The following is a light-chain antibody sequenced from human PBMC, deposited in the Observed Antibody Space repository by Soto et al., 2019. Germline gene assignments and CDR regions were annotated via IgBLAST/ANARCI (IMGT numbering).Light chain of an antibody. V-gene: IGLV1-44*01. CDR3: AAWDDSLNGYV. CDR1: TSNIGSNT. CDR2: SNN. Sequence: QSVLTQPPSASGTPGQRVTISVSGSTSNIGSNTVNWYQQLPGTAPKLLIYSNNQRPSGVPDRFSGSKSGTSASLAISGLQSEDEADYYCAAWDDSLNGYVFGTGTKLTVL. J-gene: IGLJ1*01.